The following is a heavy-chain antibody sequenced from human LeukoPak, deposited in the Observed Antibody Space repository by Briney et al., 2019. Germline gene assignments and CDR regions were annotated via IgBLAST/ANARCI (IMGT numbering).Heavy chain of an antibody. Sequence: GGSLRLSCAASGFTFSSCWMSWVRQAPGEGLEWVANIKQDGSEKYYVDSVKGRFTISRDNDKNSLYLQMNTLRAEATAVHYCARRAITMVRGVRPYFFVYWGQGTLVTVSS. CDR1: GFTFSSCW. CDR3: ARRAITMVRGVRPYFFVY. CDR2: IKQDGSEK. J-gene: IGHJ4*02. V-gene: IGHV3-7*01. D-gene: IGHD3-10*01.